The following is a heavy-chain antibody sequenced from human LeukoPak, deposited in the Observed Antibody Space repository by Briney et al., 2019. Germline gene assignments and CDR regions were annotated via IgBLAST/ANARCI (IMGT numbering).Heavy chain of an antibody. Sequence: PSQTLSLTCTVSGGSISSGDYYWSWIRQPPGKGLEWIGYIYYSGSTYYNPSLKSRVTISVDTSKNQFSLKLSSVTAADTAVYYCARAPGYSSSWYGYNWFDPWGQGTLVTVSS. D-gene: IGHD6-13*01. CDR2: IYYSGST. J-gene: IGHJ5*02. CDR3: ARAPGYSSSWYGYNWFDP. CDR1: GGSISSGDYY. V-gene: IGHV4-30-4*01.